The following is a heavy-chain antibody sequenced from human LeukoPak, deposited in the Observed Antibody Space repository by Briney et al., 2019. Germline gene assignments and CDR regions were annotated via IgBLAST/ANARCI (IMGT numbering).Heavy chain of an antibody. CDR3: ARGGDSSGYRYYYYGMDV. J-gene: IGHJ6*02. CDR2: IYSGGSI. Sequence: PGGSLRLSCAASGFTVSSNYMSWVRQAPGKGLEWVSVIYSGGSIYYADSVKGRSTISRDDSKNTPYLQMNSLRAEDTAVYYCARGGDSSGYRYYYYGMDVWGQGTTVTVSS. CDR1: GFTVSSNY. D-gene: IGHD3-22*01. V-gene: IGHV3-53*01.